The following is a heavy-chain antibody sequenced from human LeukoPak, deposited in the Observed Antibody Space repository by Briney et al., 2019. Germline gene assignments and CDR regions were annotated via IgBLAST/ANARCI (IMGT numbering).Heavy chain of an antibody. J-gene: IGHJ4*02. CDR1: GYTFTGYY. V-gene: IGHV1-2*02. CDR2: INPNSGGT. D-gene: IGHD5-12*01. Sequence: GASVKVSCKASGYTFTGYYMHWVRQAPGQGLEWMGWINPNSGGTNYAQNFLGRVTMTGDTSISTAYMELSRLRPDDTAVYYCARVDTVGTVNPFYWGQGTLVTVSS. CDR3: ARVDTVGTVNPFY.